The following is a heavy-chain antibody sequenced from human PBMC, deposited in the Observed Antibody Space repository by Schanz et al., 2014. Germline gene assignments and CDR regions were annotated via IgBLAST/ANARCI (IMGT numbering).Heavy chain of an antibody. CDR2: IHTGSGNT. CDR1: GSTFAGHA. D-gene: IGHD3-3*01. CDR3: ASGEARVTSSGVVIVPMNV. V-gene: IGHV1-3*04. Sequence: QVQLVQSGAEVKKPGASVKVSCQASGSTFAGHAVHWVRQAPGQGPEWVGWIHTGSGNTKYSQKFEGRVTITRDTSASIVYMELSSLRSEDTAVFFCASGEARVTSSGVVIVPMNVWGKGTTVIVSS. J-gene: IGHJ6*03.